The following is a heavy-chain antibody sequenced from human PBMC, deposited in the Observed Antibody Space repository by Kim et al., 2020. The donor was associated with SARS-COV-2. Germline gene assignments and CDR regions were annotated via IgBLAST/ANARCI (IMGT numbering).Heavy chain of an antibody. D-gene: IGHD2-21*02. CDR1: GYTLTELS. Sequence: ASVKVSCKVSGYTLTELSMHWVRQAPGKGLEWMGGFDPEDGETIYAQKFQGRVTMTEDTSTDTAYMELSSLRSEDTAVYYCATLSPWYGGNSDEYYYCGMDVWGQGTTVTVSS. V-gene: IGHV1-24*01. CDR3: ATLSPWYGGNSDEYYYCGMDV. J-gene: IGHJ6*02. CDR2: FDPEDGET.